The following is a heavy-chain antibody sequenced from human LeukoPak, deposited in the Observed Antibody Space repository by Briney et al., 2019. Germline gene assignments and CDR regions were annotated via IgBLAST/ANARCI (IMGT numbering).Heavy chain of an antibody. Sequence: PSETLSLTCNVSGGSISSSSYYWGWIRQPPGKGLEWIGSIYYSGSTYYNPSLKSRVTISVDTSKNQFSLKLSSVTAADTAVYYCARDLAAAGQRDRFDYWGQGTLVTVSS. V-gene: IGHV4-39*07. J-gene: IGHJ4*02. D-gene: IGHD6-13*01. CDR3: ARDLAAAGQRDRFDY. CDR2: IYYSGST. CDR1: GGSISSSSYY.